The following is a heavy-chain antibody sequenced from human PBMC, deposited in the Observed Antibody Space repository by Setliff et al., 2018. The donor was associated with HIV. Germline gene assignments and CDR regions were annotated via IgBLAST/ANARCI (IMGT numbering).Heavy chain of an antibody. CDR3: TRHGAYYEFLTYYYPRYSFDF. D-gene: IGHD3-9*01. V-gene: IGHV4-38-2*02. Sequence: SETLSLTCTVSGFSIHSDYYWAWIRQSPGRGLESPGRGLEWIGHIFHSGSTYYNPTLTKRVSMSVDTSQNQFSLRLTSVTAADTAVYYCTRHGAYYEFLTYYYPRYSFDFWGQGTLVTVSS. CDR1: GFSIHSDYY. CDR2: IFHSGST. J-gene: IGHJ4*02.